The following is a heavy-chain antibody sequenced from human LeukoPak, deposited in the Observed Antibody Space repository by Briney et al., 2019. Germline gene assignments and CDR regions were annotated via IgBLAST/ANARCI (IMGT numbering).Heavy chain of an antibody. V-gene: IGHV4-30-2*01. J-gene: IGHJ3*02. CDR1: GGSISSGGYY. CDR3: ARRNSSGIAAAGIAFDI. CDR2: IYHSGST. D-gene: IGHD6-13*01. Sequence: NSSETLSLTCTVSGGSISSGGYYWSWIRQPPGKGLEWIGYIYHSGSTYYNLSLKSRVTISVDRSKNQFSLKLSSVTAADTAVYYCARRNSSGIAAAGIAFDIWGQGTMVTVSS.